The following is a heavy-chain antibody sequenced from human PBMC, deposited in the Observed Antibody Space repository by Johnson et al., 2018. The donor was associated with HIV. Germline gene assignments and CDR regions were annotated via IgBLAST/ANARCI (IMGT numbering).Heavy chain of an antibody. V-gene: IGHV3-30*18. Sequence: QVQLVESGGGVVQPGKSLKVSCAASGFTFSSYDMHWVRQPPGKGLEWVAGISYDGSKEYYVDSVKGRFTISRDNSKNTLYLTMNRLRNEDTAVYYFAKAHWPGCDGFDFWGQGTMVTVSS. CDR2: ISYDGSKE. CDR3: AKAHWPGCDGFDF. D-gene: IGHD6-19*01. CDR1: GFTFSSYD. J-gene: IGHJ3*01.